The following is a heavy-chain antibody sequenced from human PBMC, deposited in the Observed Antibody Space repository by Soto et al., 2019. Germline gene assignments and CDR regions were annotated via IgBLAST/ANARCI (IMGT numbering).Heavy chain of an antibody. D-gene: IGHD2-2*01. V-gene: IGHV3-21*01. CDR1: GFTFSSYS. J-gene: IGHJ6*03. Sequence: GGSLRLSCAASGFTFSSYSMNWVRQAPGKGLEWVSSISSSSSYIYYADSVKGRFTISRDNAKNSLYLQMNSLGAEDTAVYYCARDGSGCSSTSCPRTVAYYYYYMDVWGKGTTVTVSS. CDR3: ARDGSGCSSTSCPRTVAYYYYYMDV. CDR2: ISSSSSYI.